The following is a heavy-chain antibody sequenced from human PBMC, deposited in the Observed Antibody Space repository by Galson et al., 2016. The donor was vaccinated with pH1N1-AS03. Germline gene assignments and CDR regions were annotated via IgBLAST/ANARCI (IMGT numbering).Heavy chain of an antibody. CDR1: GDSVKNHY. J-gene: IGHJ4*02. Sequence: SETLSLTCIVSGDSVKNHYWSWVRQPAGKGLEWIGRIQISGNMNYNPSLRSRLTMSVDTSKNQFSLKLTSVTATDTAIYYCARLRSSGDLVFESWGQGTLVLVSS. V-gene: IGHV4-4*07. CDR3: ARLRSSGDLVFES. CDR2: IQISGNM. D-gene: IGHD3-3*01.